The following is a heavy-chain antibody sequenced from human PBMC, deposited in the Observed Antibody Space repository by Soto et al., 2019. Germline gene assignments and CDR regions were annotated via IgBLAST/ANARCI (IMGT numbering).Heavy chain of an antibody. Sequence: PGGSLRLSCAASGFTFSSYWMSWVRQGPGKGLEWVSGIYSGGSTYYADSVKGRFTISRDNSKNTLYLQMNSLRAEDTAVYYCASESFLHGMPGPLDYWGQGTLVTVSS. CDR1: GFTFSSYW. J-gene: IGHJ4*02. CDR2: IYSGGST. CDR3: ASESFLHGMPGPLDY. D-gene: IGHD2-2*01. V-gene: IGHV3-53*01.